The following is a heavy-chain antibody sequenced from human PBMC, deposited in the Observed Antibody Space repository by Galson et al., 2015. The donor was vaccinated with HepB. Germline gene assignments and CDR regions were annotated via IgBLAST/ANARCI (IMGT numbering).Heavy chain of an antibody. CDR1: GFTSSSYA. CDR3: AKSPRTTVTTDYFDY. Sequence: SLRLSCAASGFTSSSYAMSWVRQAPGKGLEWVSAISGSGGSTYYADSVKGRFTISRDNSKNTLYVQMNSLRAEDTAVYYCAKSPRTTVTTDYFDYWGQGTLVTVSS. J-gene: IGHJ4*02. D-gene: IGHD4-17*01. CDR2: ISGSGGST. V-gene: IGHV3-23*01.